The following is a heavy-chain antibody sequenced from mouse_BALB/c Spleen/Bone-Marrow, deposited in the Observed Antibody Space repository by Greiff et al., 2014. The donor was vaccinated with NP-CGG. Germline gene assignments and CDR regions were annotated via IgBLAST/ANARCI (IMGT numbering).Heavy chain of an antibody. CDR2: IYPGNGDT. V-gene: IGHV1-12*01. D-gene: IGHD2-1*01. J-gene: IGHJ1*01. CDR3: ARGRGNYGGYFDV. Sequence: QVQLQQSGAELVKPGASVKMSCKASGHTFTSYDMHWVKQTPGQGLEWIGAIYPGNGDTSYNQKFKGRATLTADKSSSTAYMQLSSLTSEDSAVYYCARGRGNYGGYFDVWGAGTTVTVSS. CDR1: GHTFTSYD.